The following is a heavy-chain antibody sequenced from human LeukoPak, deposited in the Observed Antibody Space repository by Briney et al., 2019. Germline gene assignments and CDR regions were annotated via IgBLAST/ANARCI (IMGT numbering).Heavy chain of an antibody. CDR2: MNPNSGNT. CDR3: ATSTTGTTIGYFDY. CDR1: GYTFTSYD. V-gene: IGHV1-8*03. D-gene: IGHD1-1*01. Sequence: ASVKVSCKASGYTFTSYDINWVRQATGQGLEWMGWMNPNSGNTGYAQKFQGRVTITRDTSASTAYMELSSLRSEDMAVYYCATSTTGTTIGYFDYWGQGTLVTVSS. J-gene: IGHJ4*02.